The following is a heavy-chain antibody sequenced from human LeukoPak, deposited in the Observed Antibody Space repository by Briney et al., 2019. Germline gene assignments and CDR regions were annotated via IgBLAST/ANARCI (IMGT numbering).Heavy chain of an antibody. J-gene: IGHJ3*02. CDR2: IYWNDDK. Sequence: SGPTLVKPTQTLTLTCTFSGFSLSTSGVGVGWIRQPPGKALEWLALIYWNDDKRYSPSLKSRLTITKDTSKNQVVLTMTNMDPVDTATYYCAHRPAISDFWSGSSWWGAFDIWGQGAMVTVSS. V-gene: IGHV2-5*01. CDR3: AHRPAISDFWSGSSWWGAFDI. CDR1: GFSLSTSGVG. D-gene: IGHD3-3*01.